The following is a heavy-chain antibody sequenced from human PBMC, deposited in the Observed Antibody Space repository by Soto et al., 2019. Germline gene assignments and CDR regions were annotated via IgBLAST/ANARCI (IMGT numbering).Heavy chain of an antibody. J-gene: IGHJ4*02. V-gene: IGHV4-61*01. D-gene: IGHD3-10*01. CDR2: INYSGST. Sequence: SETLSLTCTVSGGSVSSGSYYWSWIRQPPGKGLEWIGYINYSGSTNYNPSLKSRVTISVDTSKNQFSLKLSSVTAADTAVYYCARVMIRGVIMDCWGQGTLVTVSS. CDR3: ARVMIRGVIMDC. CDR1: GGSVSSGSYY.